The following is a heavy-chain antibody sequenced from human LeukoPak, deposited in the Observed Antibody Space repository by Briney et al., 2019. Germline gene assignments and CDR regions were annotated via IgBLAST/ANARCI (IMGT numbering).Heavy chain of an antibody. V-gene: IGHV1-3*03. CDR2: INAGNGNT. Sequence: GASVKVSCKASGYTFTSYAIHWVRQAPGQRLEWMGWINAGNGNTKYSQEFQGRVTITRDTPASTAYMELSRLISEDTAVYYCARDSSTTRWGQGTLVTVSS. D-gene: IGHD6-13*01. CDR1: GYTFTSYA. CDR3: ARDSSTTR. J-gene: IGHJ4*02.